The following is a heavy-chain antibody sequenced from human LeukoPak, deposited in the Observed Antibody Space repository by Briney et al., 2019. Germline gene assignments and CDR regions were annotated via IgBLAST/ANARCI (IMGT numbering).Heavy chain of an antibody. CDR1: GFTFNSYT. D-gene: IGHD3-22*01. CDR3: ARGVAYYYDSSGVDF. CDR2: ISYDGRNK. V-gene: IGHV3-30*04. J-gene: IGHJ4*02. Sequence: GGSLRLSCAASGFTFNSYTMSWARQAPGKGLEWVAVISYDGRNKYYADSVKGRFTISRDNSKNTLYLQMNSLRAEDTAVYYCARGVAYYYDSSGVDFWGQGTLVTYSS.